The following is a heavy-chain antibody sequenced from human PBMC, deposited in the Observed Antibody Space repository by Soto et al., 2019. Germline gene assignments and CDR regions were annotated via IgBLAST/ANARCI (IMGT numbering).Heavy chain of an antibody. CDR3: ARDNSGSYSGFPSFDY. CDR1: GGSISSGDYY. V-gene: IGHV4-30-4*01. D-gene: IGHD1-26*01. CDR2: IYYSGST. Sequence: QVQLQESGPGLVKPSQTLSLTCTVSGGSISSGDYYWSWIRQPPGKGLEWIGYIYYSGSTYYNPSLKSRVTISVDTSKNQFSLKLSSVTAADTAVYYCARDNSGSYSGFPSFDYWGQGTLVTVSS. J-gene: IGHJ4*02.